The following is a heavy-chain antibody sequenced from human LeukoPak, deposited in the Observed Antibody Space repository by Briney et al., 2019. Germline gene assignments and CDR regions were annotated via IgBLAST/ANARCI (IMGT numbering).Heavy chain of an antibody. CDR1: GGSFSGYY. V-gene: IGHV4-34*01. J-gene: IGHJ6*03. Sequence: SETLSLTCAVYGGSFSGYYWSWIRQPPGKGLEWIGEINHSGSTNYNPSLKSRVTISVDTSKNQFSLKLSSVTAADTAVYYCAREHLGYCSSTSCSDYYYYYMDVWGKGTTVTISS. CDR2: INHSGST. D-gene: IGHD2-2*01. CDR3: AREHLGYCSSTSCSDYYYYYMDV.